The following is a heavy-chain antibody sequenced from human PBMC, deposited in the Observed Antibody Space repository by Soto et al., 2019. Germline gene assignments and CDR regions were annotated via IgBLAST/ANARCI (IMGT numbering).Heavy chain of an antibody. D-gene: IGHD4-17*01. V-gene: IGHV3-74*01. CDR3: ARFRVDGDSVP. CDR2: INGDGSST. CDR1: GFAFSNYW. Sequence: ELQLVQSGGGLVQPGGSLRLSCAASGFAFSNYWMHWVRQAPGTGLVWVSRINGDGSSTSYADSVRGRFTISRDNAENALYLQMNSLRPEDTALYYCARFRVDGDSVPWGQGTLVTVSS. J-gene: IGHJ5*02.